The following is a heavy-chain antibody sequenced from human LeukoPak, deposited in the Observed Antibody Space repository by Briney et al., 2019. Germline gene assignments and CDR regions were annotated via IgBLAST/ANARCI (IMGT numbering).Heavy chain of an antibody. V-gene: IGHV1-2*02. Sequence: ASVTVSCKASGYTFTGYYMHWARQAPGQGLEWMGWINPKSGGTNYAQKVQGRVTMTRDTSISTAYMELSRLRSDDTAVYYCARGDVVVPAAMENWGQGTLVTVSS. CDR1: GYTFTGYY. J-gene: IGHJ4*02. CDR2: INPKSGGT. D-gene: IGHD2-2*01. CDR3: ARGDVVVPAAMEN.